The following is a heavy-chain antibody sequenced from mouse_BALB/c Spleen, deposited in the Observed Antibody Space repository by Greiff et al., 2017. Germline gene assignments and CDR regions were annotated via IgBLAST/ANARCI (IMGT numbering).Heavy chain of an antibody. CDR1: GYSITSDYA. CDR2: ISYSGST. CDR3: AWYDYDVYAMDY. J-gene: IGHJ4*01. D-gene: IGHD2-4*01. V-gene: IGHV3-2*02. Sequence: DVKLQESGPGLVKPSQSLSLTCTVTGYSITSDYAWNWIRQFPGNKLEWMGYISYSGSTSYNPSLKSRISITRDTSKNQFFLQLNSVTTEDTATYYCAWYDYDVYAMDYWGQGTSVTVSS.